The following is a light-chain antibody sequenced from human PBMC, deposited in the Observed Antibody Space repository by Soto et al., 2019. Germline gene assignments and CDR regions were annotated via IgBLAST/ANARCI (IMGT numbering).Light chain of an antibody. J-gene: IGKJ1*01. V-gene: IGKV1-5*03. CDR3: QQYNTYPWT. CDR1: QYVSSS. CDR2: KPS. Sequence: DIQMTQSPSTLSAFVGERVTITCRASQYVSSSLAWYQQKPGKATKLMIYKPSILESGVPSRFSGSASGTEFTLSISSLQPDDFATYWCQQYNTYPWTFGQGTKVEIK.